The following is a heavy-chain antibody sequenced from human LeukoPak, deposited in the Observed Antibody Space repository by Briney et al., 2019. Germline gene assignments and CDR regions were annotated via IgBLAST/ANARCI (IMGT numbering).Heavy chain of an antibody. CDR2: ICYSGST. CDR1: GGSFSGYY. J-gene: IGHJ6*02. V-gene: IGHV4-31*11. Sequence: PSETLSLTCAVYGGSFSGYYWSWIRQHPGKGLEWIGYICYSGSTYYNPSLKSRVTISVDTSKNQFSLKLSSVTAADTAVYYCARVDYYYYYGMDVWGQGTTVTVSS. CDR3: ARVDYYYYYGMDV.